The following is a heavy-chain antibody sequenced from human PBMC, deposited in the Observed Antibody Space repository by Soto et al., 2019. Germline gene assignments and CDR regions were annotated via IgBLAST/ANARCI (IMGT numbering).Heavy chain of an antibody. CDR2: IYPGDSDT. D-gene: IGHD2-2*01. J-gene: IGHJ5*02. CDR1: GYSFTSYW. CDR3: ARQVYCSSTSCYASWFDP. Sequence: GESLKISCKGSGYSFTSYWIGWVRQMPGKGLEWMGIIYPGDSDTRYSPSFQGQVTISADKSISTAYLQWSSLKASDTAMYYCARQVYCSSTSCYASWFDPWGQGTLVTVSS. V-gene: IGHV5-51*01.